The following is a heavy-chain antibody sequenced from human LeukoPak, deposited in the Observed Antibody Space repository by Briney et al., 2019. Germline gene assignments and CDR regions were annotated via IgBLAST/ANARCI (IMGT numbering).Heavy chain of an antibody. J-gene: IGHJ4*02. D-gene: IGHD6-13*01. CDR1: GGSISSYY. V-gene: IGHV4-59*12. CDR2: IYYSGST. CDR3: ARDEPGVAAAGVY. Sequence: SETLSLTCTVSGGSISSYYWSWIRQPPGKGLEWIGCIYYSGSTNYNPPLKSRVTISVDTSKNQFSLKLSSVIAADTAVYYCARDEPGVAAAGVYWGQGTLVTVSS.